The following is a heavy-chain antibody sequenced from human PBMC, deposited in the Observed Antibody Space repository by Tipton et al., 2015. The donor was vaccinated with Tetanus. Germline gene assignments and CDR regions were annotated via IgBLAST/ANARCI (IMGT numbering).Heavy chain of an antibody. Sequence: TLSLTCTVSGGSISSYYWSWIRQPAGKGLEWIGRIYTSGSTNYNPSLKSRVTMSVDTSKNQFSLKLSSVTAADTALYYCAKDGGWGTSSSWLALDSWGQGTLVAVSS. V-gene: IGHV4-4*07. CDR3: AKDGGWGTSSSWLALDS. J-gene: IGHJ4*02. D-gene: IGHD6-6*01. CDR1: GGSISSYY. CDR2: IYTSGST.